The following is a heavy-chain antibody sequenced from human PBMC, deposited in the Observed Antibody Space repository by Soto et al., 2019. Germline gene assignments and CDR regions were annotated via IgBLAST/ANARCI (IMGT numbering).Heavy chain of an antibody. CDR1: GGSISSSSYY. D-gene: IGHD6-19*01. V-gene: IGHV4-39*01. J-gene: IGHJ3*02. CDR3: RAVAGTGDAFDI. CDR2: IYYSGST. Sequence: QLQLQESGPGLVKPSETLSLTCTVSGGSISSSSYYWGWIRQPPGKGLEWIGSIYYSGSTYYNPSLKSRVTISVDTSKNQCSLKLSSVTAADTAVYYCRAVAGTGDAFDIWGQGTMVTVSS.